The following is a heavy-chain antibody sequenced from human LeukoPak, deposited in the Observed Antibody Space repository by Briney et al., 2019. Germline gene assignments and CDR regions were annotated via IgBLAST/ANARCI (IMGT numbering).Heavy chain of an antibody. V-gene: IGHV1-18*01. CDR1: GYTFTSYG. J-gene: IGHJ4*01. D-gene: IGHD4-17*01. CDR3: GRGTGDYGCKPRLFDL. Sequence: ASVKVSCKASGYTFTSYGISWVRQAPGQGLEWMGWISAYNGNTNYAQKLQGRVTMTTDTSTSTAYMELRSLRSDDTAVYYCGRGTGDYGCKPRLFDLWGQGTLGTGSS. CDR2: ISAYNGNT.